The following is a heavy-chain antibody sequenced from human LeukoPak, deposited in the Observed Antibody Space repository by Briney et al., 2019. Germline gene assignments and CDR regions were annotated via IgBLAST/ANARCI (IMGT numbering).Heavy chain of an antibody. J-gene: IGHJ4*02. Sequence: ASVKVSCKASGYTFTSYGISWVRQAPGQGLEWMGWIHPSTGNPTYAQGFTGRFVFSLDTSVSTTYLQISSLKAEDTAVYYCARAFQRLGELSLPNYWGQGTLVTVSS. CDR3: ARAFQRLGELSLPNY. V-gene: IGHV7-4-1*02. CDR1: GYTFTSYG. D-gene: IGHD3-16*02. CDR2: IHPSTGNP.